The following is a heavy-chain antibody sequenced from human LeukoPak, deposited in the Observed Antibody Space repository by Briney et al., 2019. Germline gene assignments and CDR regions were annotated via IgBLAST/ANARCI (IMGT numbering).Heavy chain of an antibody. V-gene: IGHV3-74*01. D-gene: IGHD3-22*01. Sequence: PGGSLRLSCVASGFTLSNYWMHWVRQAPGKGLGWVSRINSDGSTTNYADSVKGRFTISRDNAKNTLYLEMNSLRVEDTALYYCARVGHYSDNYCDAFDIWGRGTMVTVSS. J-gene: IGHJ3*02. CDR3: ARVGHYSDNYCDAFDI. CDR1: GFTLSNYW. CDR2: INSDGSTT.